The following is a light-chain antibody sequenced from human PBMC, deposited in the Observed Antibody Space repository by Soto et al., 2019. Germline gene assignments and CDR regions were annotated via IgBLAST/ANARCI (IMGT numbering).Light chain of an antibody. Sequence: EIVLTQSPGTLSLSPGERATLSCRASQSVSSSYLAWYQQKPGQAPRLLIYGASSRATGIPDRFSGSGSGTDFTLTISRLEPEDFAVYYCQQYGSSPQTFGQRPKVEIK. CDR1: QSVSSSY. J-gene: IGKJ1*01. V-gene: IGKV3-20*01. CDR3: QQYGSSPQT. CDR2: GAS.